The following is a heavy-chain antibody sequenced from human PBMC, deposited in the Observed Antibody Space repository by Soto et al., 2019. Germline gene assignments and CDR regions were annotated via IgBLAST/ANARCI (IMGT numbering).Heavy chain of an antibody. V-gene: IGHV3-30*04. J-gene: IGHJ1*01. D-gene: IGHD6-13*01. CDR2: ISFEGSYK. CDR3: LRAAGSAGAGCSH. Sequence: GKGLEWVAVISFEGSYKYYADSVKGRFTVSRDNSKNTVSLQMDSLTGEDSALYYCLRAAGSAGAGCSHW.